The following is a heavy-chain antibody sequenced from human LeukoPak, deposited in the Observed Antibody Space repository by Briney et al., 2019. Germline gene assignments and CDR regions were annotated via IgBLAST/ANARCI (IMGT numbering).Heavy chain of an antibody. CDR3: AKLSGWTGWFFDY. J-gene: IGHJ4*02. D-gene: IGHD6-19*01. V-gene: IGHV3-23*01. CDR1: GFTFSSYA. Sequence: PGGSLRLSCAASGFTFSSYAISWVRHAPGKGLELVSAISKSGDSTYYADSVKGRFTISRDNSKNTIYLQMNSLRVEDTAVYYCAKLSGWTGWFFDYWGQGTVVTVSS. CDR2: ISKSGDST.